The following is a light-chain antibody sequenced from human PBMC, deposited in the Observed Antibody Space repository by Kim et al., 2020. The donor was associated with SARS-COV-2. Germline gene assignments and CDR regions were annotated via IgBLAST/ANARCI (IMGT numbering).Light chain of an antibody. CDR1: QSISAW. J-gene: IGKJ1*01. CDR2: YAS. Sequence: ASVGDRVTITCRASQSISAWLAWYQQKPGKAPKLLIYYASILKSGVPSRFSGSGSGTEFTLTISSLQPDDFATYYCQQLDSYSWTFGQGTKVDIK. V-gene: IGKV1-5*01. CDR3: QQLDSYSWT.